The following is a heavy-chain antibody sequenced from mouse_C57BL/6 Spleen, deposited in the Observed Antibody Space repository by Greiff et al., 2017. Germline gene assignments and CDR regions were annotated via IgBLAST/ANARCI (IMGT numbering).Heavy chain of an antibody. CDR3: ARRGYYGSSYGYFDD. Sequence: QVQLQQPGAELVRPGSSVKLSCKASGYTFTSYWMHWVKQRPIQGLEWIGNIDPSDSETHYNQKFKGKATLPVDKSSSTAYMQLSSLTSEDSAVXYWARRGYYGSSYGYFDDWGTGTTGTVSS. CDR1: GYTFTSYW. J-gene: IGHJ1*03. V-gene: IGHV1-52*01. D-gene: IGHD1-1*01. CDR2: IDPSDSET.